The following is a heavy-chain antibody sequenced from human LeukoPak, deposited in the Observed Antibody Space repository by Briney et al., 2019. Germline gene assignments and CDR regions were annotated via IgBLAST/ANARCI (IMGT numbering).Heavy chain of an antibody. J-gene: IGHJ4*02. Sequence: PGESLKISCKGSGYSFTTYWIAWVRQMPGRGLEWMGIISPDDSEIRYSPSFRGQVTISADQSTSTAYLQWSRLRASDTAIYYCARHEGSGSYYSYWGQGTLVTVSS. CDR3: ARHEGSGSYYSY. D-gene: IGHD1-26*01. V-gene: IGHV5-51*01. CDR1: GYSFTTYW. CDR2: ISPDDSEI.